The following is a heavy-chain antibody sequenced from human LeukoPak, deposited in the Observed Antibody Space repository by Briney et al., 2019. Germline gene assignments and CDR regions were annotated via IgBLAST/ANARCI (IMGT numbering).Heavy chain of an antibody. CDR1: GGTFSSYA. D-gene: IGHD3-22*01. J-gene: IGHJ4*02. CDR2: IIPILCIA. V-gene: IGHV1-69*04. Sequence: SVKVSSRASGGTFSSYAISWVRQARGPGLEWMGRIIPILCIANYAQNFQGRVTITADKSTSTAYMELSSLRSEDTAVYYCARDVYYDSSGYYSLADYWGQGTLVTVSS. CDR3: ARDVYYDSSGYYSLADY.